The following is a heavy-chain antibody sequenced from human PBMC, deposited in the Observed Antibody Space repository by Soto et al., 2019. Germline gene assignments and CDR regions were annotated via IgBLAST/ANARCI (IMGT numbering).Heavy chain of an antibody. D-gene: IGHD3-3*01. J-gene: IGHJ5*02. CDR1: GFSLSNARMG. CDR3: ARMRNRITISVVVPSRFDP. CDR2: IFSNDEK. V-gene: IGHV2-26*01. Sequence: QVALKESGPVLVKPTETLTLTCTVSGFSLSNARMGVSWIRQPPGKTLEWLAHIFSNDEKAYSTSLKSRLTLSKDTSNSQVVLTMDNTDPVDTATYCCARMRNRITISVVVPSRFDPWGQGTLVTVSS.